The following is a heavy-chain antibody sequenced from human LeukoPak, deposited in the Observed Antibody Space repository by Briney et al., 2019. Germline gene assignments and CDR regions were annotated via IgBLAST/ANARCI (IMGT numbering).Heavy chain of an antibody. J-gene: IGHJ4*02. Sequence: SETLSLTCTVSGGSISSYYWTWVRQPPGKGLEWIGSLYYSGSTNYNPSLKSRVTISVDTPKNQFSLKLSSVTAADTAVYYCARRHVEYSSSSDPYYFDYWGQGTLVTVSS. V-gene: IGHV4-59*01. CDR2: LYYSGST. D-gene: IGHD6-6*01. CDR1: GGSISSYY. CDR3: ARRHVEYSSSSDPYYFDY.